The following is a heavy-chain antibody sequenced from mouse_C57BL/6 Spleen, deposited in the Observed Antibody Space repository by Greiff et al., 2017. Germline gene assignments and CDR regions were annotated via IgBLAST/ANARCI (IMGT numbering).Heavy chain of an antibody. D-gene: IGHD4-1*01. Sequence: QVQLQQPGAELVMPGASVKLSCKASGYTFTSYWMHWVKQRPGQGLEWIGEFDPSDSYTNYNQKFKGKSTLTVDKSSSTAYMQLSSLTSEDSAVYYCTRLKGLTGTDYWGQGTTRTVSS. CDR1: GYTFTSYW. CDR2: FDPSDSYT. CDR3: TRLKGLTGTDY. V-gene: IGHV1-69*01. J-gene: IGHJ2*01.